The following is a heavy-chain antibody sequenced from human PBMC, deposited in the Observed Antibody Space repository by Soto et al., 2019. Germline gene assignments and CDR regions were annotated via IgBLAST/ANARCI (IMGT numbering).Heavy chain of an antibody. V-gene: IGHV1-18*04. D-gene: IGHD2-15*01. CDR1: GYTFTSYG. CDR2: ISAYNGNT. CDR3: LLSRDAAGPYFDY. J-gene: IGHJ4*02. Sequence: VQLLESGGGLVQPGGSLRLSCAASGYTFTSYGISWVRQAPGQGLEWMGWISAYNGNTNYAQKLQGRVTMTTDTSTSTAYMELRSLRSDDTAVYYCLLSRDAAGPYFDYWGQGTLVTVSS.